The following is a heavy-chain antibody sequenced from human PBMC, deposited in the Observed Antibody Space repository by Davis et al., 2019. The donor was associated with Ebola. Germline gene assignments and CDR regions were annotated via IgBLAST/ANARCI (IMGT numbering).Heavy chain of an antibody. CDR1: GFTFSSYG. CDR3: AKEEDPYYFDS. J-gene: IGHJ4*02. Sequence: GESLKISCAASGFTFSSYGMHWVRQAPGKGLEWVAVIWYDGSNKYYADSVKGRFTISRDNSKNTLFIQMNSLRDEDTAVYYCAKEEDPYYFDSWGQGTLVTVSS. V-gene: IGHV3-30*02. CDR2: IWYDGSNK.